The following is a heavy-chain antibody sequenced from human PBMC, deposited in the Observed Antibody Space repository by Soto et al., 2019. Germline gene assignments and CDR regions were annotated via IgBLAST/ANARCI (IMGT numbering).Heavy chain of an antibody. D-gene: IGHD3-3*01. CDR2: MNPNSGNT. CDR3: ARGDRGICFWSGYYRPDYYYYYYMDV. CDR1: GYTFTSYD. V-gene: IGHV1-8*01. J-gene: IGHJ6*03. Sequence: ASVKVSCKASGYTFTSYDINWVRQATGQGLEWMGWMNPNSGNTGYAQKFQGRVTMTRNTSISTAYMDLSSLRSEDTAVYYCARGDRGICFWSGYYRPDYYYYYYMDVWGKGTTVTVSS.